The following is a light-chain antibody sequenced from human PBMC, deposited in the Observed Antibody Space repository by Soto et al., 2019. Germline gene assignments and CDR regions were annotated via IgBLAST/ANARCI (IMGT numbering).Light chain of an antibody. V-gene: IGKV1-5*01. CDR1: QTISTW. CDR3: PQHTNTNNPWM. J-gene: IGKJ1*01. Sequence: DIEAARPPPTLCASLAYRVNMTLGSTQTISTWMAWYQQKPRRARKLLVYDASTLQSGVASRFSGSGYGTEFTLIISGMQADDSAPYCYPQHTNTNNPWMFGKGTMVDIK. CDR2: DAS.